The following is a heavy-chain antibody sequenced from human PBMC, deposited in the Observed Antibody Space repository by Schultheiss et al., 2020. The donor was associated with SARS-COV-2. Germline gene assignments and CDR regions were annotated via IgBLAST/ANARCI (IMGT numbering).Heavy chain of an antibody. CDR2: ISSSGNTK. CDR1: GFTFSSYE. CDR3: AKGQGRLKECFDN. D-gene: IGHD3-3*01. J-gene: IGHJ4*02. V-gene: IGHV3-48*03. Sequence: GGSLRLSCAASGFTFSSYEMTWVRQTPGKGLEWVSFISSSGNTKNYADSVKGRFTISRDNVKNSLYLQMNSLKAEDTAMYYCAKGQGRLKECFDNWGQGTLVTVAS.